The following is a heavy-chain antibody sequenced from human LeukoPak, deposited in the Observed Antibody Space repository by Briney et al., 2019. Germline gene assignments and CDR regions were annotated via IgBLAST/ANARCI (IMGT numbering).Heavy chain of an antibody. CDR3: ASQRVWVSAWQIDS. J-gene: IGHJ4*02. V-gene: IGHV4-39*01. D-gene: IGHD6-19*01. Sequence: SQTLSLTCTVSGGSISSSSFYWAWIRQPPGKGLEWIAMLHYSGTTYYNPSLKSRVSISVDTSKNQFSLNLSFVTAADTAVYYCASQRVWVSAWQIDSWGRGALVTVSS. CDR1: GGSISSSSFY. CDR2: LHYSGTT.